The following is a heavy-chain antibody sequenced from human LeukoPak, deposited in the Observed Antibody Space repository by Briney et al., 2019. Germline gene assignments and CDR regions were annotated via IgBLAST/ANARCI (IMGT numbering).Heavy chain of an antibody. D-gene: IGHD6-19*01. CDR1: GSTFTSCD. CDR2: MNPNSGNT. CDR3: TRGSSGRRDN. Sequence: ASVKVSCKASGSTFTSCDINWVRQATGQGLGWMGWMNPNSGNTGYGQSFQGRITMTRDISIGTAYMELSNLTSEDTAIYYCTRGSSGRRDNWGQGTLVTVSA. J-gene: IGHJ4*02. V-gene: IGHV1-8*01.